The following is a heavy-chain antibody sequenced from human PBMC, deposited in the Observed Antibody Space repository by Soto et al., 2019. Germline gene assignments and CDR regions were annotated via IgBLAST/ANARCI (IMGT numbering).Heavy chain of an antibody. CDR2: VSHDGKTE. J-gene: IGHJ3*01. CDR3: GREPYISGHYSGGCDV. CDR1: GFTFSSYA. V-gene: IGHV3-30*04. D-gene: IGHD3-22*01. Sequence: PGGSLRLSCAASGFTFSSYAMHWVRQAPGKGLEWVAVVSHDGKTEYHAASVKGRFTISRDTSANILSLQMNSLRDEGTAVYYCGREPYISGHYSGGCDVWGQGTMVTVSS.